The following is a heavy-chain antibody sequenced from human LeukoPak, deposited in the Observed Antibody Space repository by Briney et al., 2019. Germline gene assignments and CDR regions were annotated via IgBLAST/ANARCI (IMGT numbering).Heavy chain of an antibody. V-gene: IGHV3-23*01. CDR1: GFTLSSYA. J-gene: IGHJ5*02. CDR3: AKDYYYDSSGYLDP. Sequence: GRSMRLSRAASGFTLSSYAMSWVRQAPKKVLEWVSAISGSGGSTYYADSVKGRFTISRDNSKNTLYLQMNSLRAEDTAVYYCAKDYYYDSSGYLDPWGQGTLVTVSS. D-gene: IGHD3-22*01. CDR2: ISGSGGST.